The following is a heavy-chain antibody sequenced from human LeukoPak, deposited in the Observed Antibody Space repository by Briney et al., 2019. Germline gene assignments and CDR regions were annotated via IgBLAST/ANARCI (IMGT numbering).Heavy chain of an antibody. V-gene: IGHV1-69*08. CDR3: ARGDYGDYGHFMDV. J-gene: IGHJ6*03. Sequence: GASVKVSCKASGGTFSSYTIIWVRQAPGQGLEWMGRIIPIFDSVNHAQRFQGRVTITVDKSTSTVYMELSRLRYEDRAVYYCARGDYGDYGHFMDVWGEGTTVIVSS. D-gene: IGHD4-17*01. CDR2: IIPIFDSV. CDR1: GGTFSSYT.